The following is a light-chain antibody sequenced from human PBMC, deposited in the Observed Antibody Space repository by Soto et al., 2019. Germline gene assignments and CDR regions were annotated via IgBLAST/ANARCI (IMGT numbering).Light chain of an antibody. CDR1: QGINIF. V-gene: IGKV1-9*01. Sequence: IQLTHSPSFLSASVGYRVTITFLASQGINIFLAWFQQKPGKAPNLLISAASTLQSGVPSRFSGSGSETEFTLTITSLQPEDSATYYCQQRNSYPRTFGQGTKVDIK. CDR3: QQRNSYPRT. J-gene: IGKJ2*01. CDR2: AAS.